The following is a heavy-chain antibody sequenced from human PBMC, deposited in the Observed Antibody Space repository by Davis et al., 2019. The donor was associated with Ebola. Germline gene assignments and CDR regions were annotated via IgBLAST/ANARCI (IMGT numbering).Heavy chain of an antibody. V-gene: IGHV1-3*01. CDR3: ARDLMVRGVSNP. J-gene: IGHJ5*02. D-gene: IGHD3-10*01. Sequence: ASVKVSCKASGFILTNYAIHWVRQAPGQRLEWMGWVHGGNGNTKYSQRFQGRVTITTDTSASTVYLDLTSLRSDDTAVFYCARDLMVRGVSNPWGQGTLVTVSS. CDR2: VHGGNGNT. CDR1: GFILTNYA.